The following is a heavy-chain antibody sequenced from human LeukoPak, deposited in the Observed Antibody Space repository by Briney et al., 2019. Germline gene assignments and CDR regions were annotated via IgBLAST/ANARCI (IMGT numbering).Heavy chain of an antibody. CDR3: ARDLRSGWNYYYYGMDV. V-gene: IGHV1-8*01. D-gene: IGHD6-19*01. CDR2: MNPNSGNT. J-gene: IGHJ6*02. Sequence: ASVKVSCTASGYTFTSYDINWVRQATGQGLEWMGWMNPNSGNTGYAQKFQGRVTMTRNTSIRTAYMELSSLRSEDTAVYYCARDLRSGWNYYYYGMDVWGQGTTVTVSS. CDR1: GYTFTSYD.